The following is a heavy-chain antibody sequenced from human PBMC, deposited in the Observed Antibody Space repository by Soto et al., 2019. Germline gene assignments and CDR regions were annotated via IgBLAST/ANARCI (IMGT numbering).Heavy chain of an antibody. J-gene: IGHJ1*01. CDR3: ARVGSRDAYNYFLDQ. V-gene: IGHV1-69*06. D-gene: IGHD1-1*01. Sequence: QVQLVQSGAEVKKPGSSVKISCKASGRIFSSFPTSWVRQVPGQGLEWMGGVISASGSVTYAPKFQGRVTMTAVNSAGIGYMELTSLTSEDTAIYYCARVGSRDAYNYFLDQWGPGTMVTVSS. CDR1: GRIFSSFP. CDR2: VISASGSV.